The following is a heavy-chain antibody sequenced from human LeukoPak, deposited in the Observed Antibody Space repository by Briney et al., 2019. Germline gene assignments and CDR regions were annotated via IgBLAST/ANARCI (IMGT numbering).Heavy chain of an antibody. CDR2: IYYSGST. Sequence: SEILSLTCTVSGGSISSSSYYWGWIRQPPGKGLEWIGSIYYSGSTYYNPSLKSRVTISVDTSKNQFSLKLSSVTAADTAVYYCARRVGANDYWGQGTLVTVSS. D-gene: IGHD1-26*01. J-gene: IGHJ4*02. CDR1: GGSISSSSYY. CDR3: ARRVGANDY. V-gene: IGHV4-39*01.